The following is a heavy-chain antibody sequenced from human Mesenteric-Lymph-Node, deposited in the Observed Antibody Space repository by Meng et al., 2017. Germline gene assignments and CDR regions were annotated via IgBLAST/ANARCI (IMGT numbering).Heavy chain of an antibody. J-gene: IGHJ4*02. CDR1: GYSFTTYG. CDR3: AKSSLHAGTLYFDS. Sequence: QVQRVQSGAEVKNPGAAVKGSCKTSGYSFTTYGIHWVRQAPGQSLEWMGWVNAASGNTRYSQKFQDRVTINRDTSASSAYMEVSSLRSEDTAVYYCAKSSLHAGTLYFDSWGQGTLVTVSS. CDR2: VNAASGNT. D-gene: IGHD2-21*02. V-gene: IGHV1-3*01.